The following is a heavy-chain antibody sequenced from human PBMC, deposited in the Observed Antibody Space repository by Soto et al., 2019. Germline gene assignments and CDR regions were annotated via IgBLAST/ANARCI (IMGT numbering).Heavy chain of an antibody. D-gene: IGHD4-17*01. J-gene: IGHJ6*02. CDR3: ASRTVYYYGMDV. V-gene: IGHV1-46*01. Sequence: QVQLVQSGAEVKKPGASVKVSCKASGYTFTSYYMHWVRQAPGQGLEWMGIINPSGGSTSYAQKSQGRVTMTRDTSKSTVYMELSSLRSEDTAVYYCASRTVYYYGMDVWGQGTTVTVSS. CDR2: INPSGGST. CDR1: GYTFTSYY.